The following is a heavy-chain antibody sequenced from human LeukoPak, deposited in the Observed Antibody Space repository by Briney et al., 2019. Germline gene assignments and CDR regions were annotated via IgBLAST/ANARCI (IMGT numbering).Heavy chain of an antibody. CDR3: ARNYYYYYMDV. CDR2: ICTSGST. Sequence: SETLSLTCTVSGGSISSYYWSWIRQPAGKRLEWIGRICTSGSTNYNPSLKSRVTMSVDTSKNQFSLKLSSVTAADTAVYYCARNYYYYYMDVWGKGTTVTVSS. J-gene: IGHJ6*03. CDR1: GGSISSYY. V-gene: IGHV4-4*07.